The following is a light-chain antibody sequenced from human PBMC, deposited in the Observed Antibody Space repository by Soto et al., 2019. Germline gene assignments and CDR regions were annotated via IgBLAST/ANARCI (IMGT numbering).Light chain of an antibody. CDR3: CSYAGSSTVRV. Sequence: QSVLTQPASVSGSPGQSITISCTGTSSDVGSYNLVSWYQQHPGKAPKLMIYEGSKRPSGVSNRFSGSKSGNTASLTISGLQAEDEAEYYCCSYAGSSTVRVFGTGTKVTGL. CDR2: EGS. J-gene: IGLJ1*01. V-gene: IGLV2-23*01. CDR1: SSDVGSYNL.